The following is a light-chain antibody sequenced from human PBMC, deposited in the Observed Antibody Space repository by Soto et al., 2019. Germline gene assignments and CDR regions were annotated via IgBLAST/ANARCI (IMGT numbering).Light chain of an antibody. CDR1: QSISSY. V-gene: IGKV1-39*01. CDR2: AAS. CDR3: QQSYSTPRT. Sequence: DIRMTQSPSSLSSSVGDIVTITCLASQSISSYLNWYQQKPGKAPKLLIYAASSLQSGVPSRFSGSGSGTDFTLTISSLQPEDFATYYCQQSYSTPRTFGQGTKVDIK. J-gene: IGKJ1*01.